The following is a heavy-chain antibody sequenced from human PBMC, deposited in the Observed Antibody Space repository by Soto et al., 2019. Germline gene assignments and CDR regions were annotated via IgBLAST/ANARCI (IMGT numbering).Heavy chain of an antibody. CDR2: ISGSGGST. D-gene: IGHD1-1*01. CDR3: AKRATGTYFEY. V-gene: IGHV3-23*01. Sequence: EVQLLESGGGLVQPGGSLRLSCAASGFTCSNYAMNWVRQAPGKGLEWVSVISGSGGSTYYADSVKGRFTISRDKSKNTLYLQMNSLRAEDTAVYYCAKRATGTYFEYWGQGTLVTVSS. J-gene: IGHJ4*02. CDR1: GFTCSNYA.